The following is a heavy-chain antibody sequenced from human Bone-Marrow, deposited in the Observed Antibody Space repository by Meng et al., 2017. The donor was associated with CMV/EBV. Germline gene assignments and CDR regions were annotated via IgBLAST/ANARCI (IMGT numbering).Heavy chain of an antibody. CDR3: ARGRLLSGSYVQGYYYYGMDF. CDR1: GGTFSSYA. CDR2: IIPILGIA. D-gene: IGHD3-10*01. V-gene: IGHV1-69*10. J-gene: IGHJ6*02. Sequence: SVKVSCKASGGTFSSYAISWVRQAPGQGLEWMGGIIPILGIANYAQKFQGRVTITADKSTSTAYMELSSLRSEDTAVYYCARGRLLSGSYVQGYYYYGMDFWGQGTTVTVSS.